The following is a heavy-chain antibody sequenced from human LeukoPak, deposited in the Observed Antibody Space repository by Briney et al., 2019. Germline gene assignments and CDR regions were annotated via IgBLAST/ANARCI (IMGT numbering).Heavy chain of an antibody. J-gene: IGHJ4*02. V-gene: IGHV3-74*01. CDR3: ARAGSYRFDY. Sequence: QPGGSLRLSCVASGSTFSSSWLHWVRQAPGKGLVWVSRMNNDVSTINYADSVKGRFTISRDNAKNTLYLQMNSLRAEDTGVYYCARAGSYRFDYWGQGTLVTVSS. CDR1: GSTFSSSW. D-gene: IGHD1-26*01. CDR2: MNNDVSTI.